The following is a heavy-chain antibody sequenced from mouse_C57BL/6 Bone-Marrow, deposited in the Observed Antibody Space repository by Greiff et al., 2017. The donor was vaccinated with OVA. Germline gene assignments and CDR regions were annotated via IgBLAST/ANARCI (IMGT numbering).Heavy chain of an antibody. J-gene: IGHJ3*01. CDR2: INPSTGGT. V-gene: IGHV1-42*01. CDR3: ARVTTVGFAY. CDR1: GYSFTGYY. D-gene: IGHD1-1*01. Sequence: VVKPGASVKISCKASGYSFTGYYMNWVKQSPEKSLEWIGEINPSTGGTTYNQKFKAKATLTVDKSSSTAYMQLKSLTSEDSAVYYCARVTTVGFAYWGQGTLVTVSA.